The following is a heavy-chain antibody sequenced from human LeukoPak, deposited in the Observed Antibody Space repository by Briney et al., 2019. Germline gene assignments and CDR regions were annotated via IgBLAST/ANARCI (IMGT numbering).Heavy chain of an antibody. Sequence: GRSLRLSCAAPGFTFDDYAMHWVRQAPGKGLEWVSGISWNSGSIGYADSVKGRFTISRDNAKNSLYLQMNSLRAEDTALYYCAKGSYGDYLFTWFDPWGQGTLVTVSP. V-gene: IGHV3-9*01. CDR1: GFTFDDYA. J-gene: IGHJ5*02. CDR3: AKGSYGDYLFTWFDP. D-gene: IGHD4-17*01. CDR2: ISWNSGSI.